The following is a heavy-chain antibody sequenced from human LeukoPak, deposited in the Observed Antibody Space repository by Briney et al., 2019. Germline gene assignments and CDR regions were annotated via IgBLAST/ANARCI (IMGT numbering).Heavy chain of an antibody. D-gene: IGHD5-18*01. CDR3: ARARGYSYAADP. CDR1: GDSMSSSSVYY. Sequence: PSETLSLTCTVSGDSMSSSSVYYWGWIRQAPGKGLEWIGSIYDTGNTHYSPTLQSRVSIYLEKSQYQFSLKLTSVTAADTAVYYCARARGYSYAADPWGGGTLVTVSS. CDR2: IYDTGNT. J-gene: IGHJ5*02. V-gene: IGHV4-39*01.